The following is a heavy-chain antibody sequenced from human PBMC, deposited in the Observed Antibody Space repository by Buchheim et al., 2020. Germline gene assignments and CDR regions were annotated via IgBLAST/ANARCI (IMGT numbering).Heavy chain of an antibody. CDR2: ISSRGTTI. Sequence: EVQLVESGGGLVQPGGSLRLSCVASGFPFSSYEMNWVRQAPGKGLEWVSYISSRGTTIYYADSVKGRFTIYRDNAKNSLYLPMNSLRAEDTAVYYCAKSIAPIDYWGQGAL. V-gene: IGHV3-48*03. D-gene: IGHD2-15*01. J-gene: IGHJ4*02. CDR1: GFPFSSYE. CDR3: AKSIAPIDY.